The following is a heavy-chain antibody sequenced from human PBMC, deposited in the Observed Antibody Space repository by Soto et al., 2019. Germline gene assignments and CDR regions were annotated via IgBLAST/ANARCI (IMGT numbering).Heavy chain of an antibody. CDR2: IYYSGNT. CDR3: ARGFPPWTF. V-gene: IGHV4-59*01. Sequence: SETLSLTYTVSGGSISNFYWTWIRQPPGKGLEWIGYIYYSGNTYYNPSLRSRVTMSVDTSRNQFSLKLSSVTAADTAFYYCARGFPPWTFWGQGTLVTVSS. J-gene: IGHJ4*02. CDR1: GGSISNFY. D-gene: IGHD3-10*01.